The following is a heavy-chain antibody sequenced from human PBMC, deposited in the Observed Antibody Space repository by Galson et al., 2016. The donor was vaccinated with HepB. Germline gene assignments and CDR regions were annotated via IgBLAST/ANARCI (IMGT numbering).Heavy chain of an antibody. CDR1: GYTFSNYY. D-gene: IGHD6-13*01. CDR2: IDPSVDNT. V-gene: IGHV1-46*01. J-gene: IGHJ6*02. Sequence: SVKVSCKASGYTFSNYYMHWVRQAPGQGLEWMGLIDPSVDNTYYAQKFQGRVTMTRDTSTSTVYMELSSLRSEDTAVYYCARQQLESLYYYGMDVWGQGTTVTVSS. CDR3: ARQQLESLYYYGMDV.